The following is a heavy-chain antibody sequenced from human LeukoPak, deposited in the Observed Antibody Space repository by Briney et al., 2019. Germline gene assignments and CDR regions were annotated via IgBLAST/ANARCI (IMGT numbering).Heavy chain of an antibody. D-gene: IGHD3-10*01. CDR3: AKGSGSGSYYKALGY. Sequence: GRSLRLSCAASGFTFDDYAMHWVRQAPGKGLEWVSGISWNSGFIGYADSVRGRFTISRDNAKNSLYLQMNSLRAEDTALYYCAKGSGSGSYYKALGYWGQGTLVTVSS. CDR1: GFTFDDYA. J-gene: IGHJ4*02. CDR2: ISWNSGFI. V-gene: IGHV3-9*01.